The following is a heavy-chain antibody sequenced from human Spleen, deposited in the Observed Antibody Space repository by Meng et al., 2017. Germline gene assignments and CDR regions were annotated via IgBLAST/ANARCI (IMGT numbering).Heavy chain of an antibody. CDR2: IWYDGSNK. D-gene: IGHD6-13*01. V-gene: IGHV3-33*08. CDR3: ASGPTSRSSWYEIDY. J-gene: IGHJ4*02. Sequence: GESLKISCAASGFSLSDSWMRWVRQAPGKGLEWVALIWYDGSNKYYADSVKGRVTMTRDTSTNTVYIELSSLRSEDTAVYYCASGPTSRSSWYEIDYWGQGTLVTVSS. CDR1: GFSLSDSW.